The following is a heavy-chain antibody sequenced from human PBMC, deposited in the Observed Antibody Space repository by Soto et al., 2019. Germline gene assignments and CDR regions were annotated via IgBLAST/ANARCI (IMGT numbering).Heavy chain of an antibody. J-gene: IGHJ4*02. CDR1: GLTFSNYW. Sequence: EVQLVESGGGLVQPGGSLRLSCGASGLTFSNYWMHWVRQAPGEGLVWVSRINGDGSFTRFADSVKGRFTISRDNAKNTLYLQMNSRRADDTAVYYCARVGGGSGNFDYWGQGTLVTVSS. CDR2: INGDGSFT. V-gene: IGHV3-74*01. D-gene: IGHD3-10*01. CDR3: ARVGGGSGNFDY.